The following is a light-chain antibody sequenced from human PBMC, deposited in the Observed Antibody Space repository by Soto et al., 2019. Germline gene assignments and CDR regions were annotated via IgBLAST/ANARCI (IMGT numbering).Light chain of an antibody. CDR3: QSYESSLSGYYV. V-gene: IGLV1-40*01. CDR2: GNS. Sequence: QRVRTQPPSVSGAPAQSAAISCTGSSSNIGAGYDVHWYQQLPGTAPKLLIYGNSNRPSGVPDRFSGSKSGTSASLAITGLQAEDEADYYCQSYESSLSGYYVFGTGTRSPS. J-gene: IGLJ1*01. CDR1: SSNIGAGYD.